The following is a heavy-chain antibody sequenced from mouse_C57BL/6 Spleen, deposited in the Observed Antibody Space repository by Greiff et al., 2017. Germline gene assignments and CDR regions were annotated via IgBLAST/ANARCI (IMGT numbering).Heavy chain of an antibody. CDR1: GFTFSSYA. V-gene: IGHV5-4*01. CDR2: ISDGGSYT. Sequence: EVQGVESGGGLVKPGGSLKLSCAASGFTFSSYAMSWVRQTPEKRLEWVATISDGGSYTYYPDNVKGRFTISRDNAKNNLYLQMSHLKSEDTAMYYCARSGSYDSGFAYGGQGTLVTVSA. CDR3: ARSGSYDSGFAY. J-gene: IGHJ3*01. D-gene: IGHD2-3*01.